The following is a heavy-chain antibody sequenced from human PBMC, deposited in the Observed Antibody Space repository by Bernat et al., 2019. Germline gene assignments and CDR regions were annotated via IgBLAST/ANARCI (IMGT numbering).Heavy chain of an antibody. V-gene: IGHV3-33*01. J-gene: IGHJ4*02. CDR3: ARDGRQAAIDY. D-gene: IGHD2-15*01. Sequence: QVQLVESGGSVVQPGRSLRLSCAASGFTFSSHGMHWVRQFLGKGLEWGVVIWFEGRKNHSADSVEGRFTVSRDNSNKTLYLQMNRLRAEDTAVYYCARDGRQAAIDYWGQGTLVSVSS. CDR2: IWFEGRKN. CDR1: GFTFSSHG.